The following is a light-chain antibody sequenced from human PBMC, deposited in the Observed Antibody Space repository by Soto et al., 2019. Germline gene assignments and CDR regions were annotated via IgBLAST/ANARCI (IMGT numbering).Light chain of an antibody. J-gene: IGLJ2*01. CDR3: CSYAGSNAIHVV. V-gene: IGLV2-23*03. CDR2: EGS. CDR1: SSDVGSYNL. Sequence: QSALTQPASVSGSPGQSITISCTGTSSDVGSYNLVSWYQQHPGKAPKLMIYEGSKRPSGVSKRFSGSKSGNTASLTISGLQAEDEADYYCCSYAGSNAIHVVFGGGTKLTVL.